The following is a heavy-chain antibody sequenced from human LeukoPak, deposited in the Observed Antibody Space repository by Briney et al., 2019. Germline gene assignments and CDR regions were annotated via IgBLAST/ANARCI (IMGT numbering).Heavy chain of an antibody. CDR3: ARDQAGIAVAGANY. V-gene: IGHV3-33*01. D-gene: IGHD6-19*01. CDR2: IWYDGSNK. J-gene: IGHJ4*02. Sequence: GGSLRLSCAASGFTFNSYGMHWVRQAPGKGLEWVAVIWYDGSNKYYADSVKGRFTISRDNSKNTLYLQMNSLRAEDTAVYYCARDQAGIAVAGANYWGQGTLVTVSS. CDR1: GFTFNSYG.